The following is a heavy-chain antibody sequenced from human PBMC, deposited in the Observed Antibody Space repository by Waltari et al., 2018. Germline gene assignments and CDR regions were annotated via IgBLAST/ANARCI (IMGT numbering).Heavy chain of an antibody. D-gene: IGHD6-19*01. Sequence: EVQLVQSGAEVKKPGESLKISCKGSGYSFTTSCIGWVRQLPGKGLEWMGFIYPGDSDTRYSPSFQGQVTISVDTSISTAYLQWSTLKASDTAMYFCAREKGFSSGNFDYWGQGTVVTVSS. CDR2: IYPGDSDT. V-gene: IGHV5-51*01. CDR1: GYSFTTSC. CDR3: AREKGFSSGNFDY. J-gene: IGHJ4*02.